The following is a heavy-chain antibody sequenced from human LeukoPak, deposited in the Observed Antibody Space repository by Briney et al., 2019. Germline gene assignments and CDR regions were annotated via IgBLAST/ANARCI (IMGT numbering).Heavy chain of an antibody. CDR1: GGSISSYY. Sequence: PSETLPLTCTVPGGSISSYYWTSIRQPPGKGLEWIGYIYYSGSTNYNPSLKSRVTISVDTSKNQFSLKLSSVTAADTAVYYCARHYDYWGQGTLVTVSS. CDR2: IYYSGST. CDR3: ARHYDY. V-gene: IGHV4-59*08. J-gene: IGHJ4*02.